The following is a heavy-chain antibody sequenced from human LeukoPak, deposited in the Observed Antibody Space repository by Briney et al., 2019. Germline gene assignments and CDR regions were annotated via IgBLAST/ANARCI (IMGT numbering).Heavy chain of an antibody. V-gene: IGHV4-59*01. D-gene: IGHD2-15*01. J-gene: IGHJ6*03. CDR3: ARARYCSGGSCYSGHKKPYYYYYYMDV. CDR2: IYYSGST. CDR1: GGSISSYY. Sequence: SETLSLTCTVSGGSISSYYWNWIRQPPGKGLEWIGYIYYSGSTNYNPSLKSRVTISVDTSKNQFSLKLSSVTAADTAVYYCARARYCSGGSCYSGHKKPYYYYYYMDVWGKGTTVTISS.